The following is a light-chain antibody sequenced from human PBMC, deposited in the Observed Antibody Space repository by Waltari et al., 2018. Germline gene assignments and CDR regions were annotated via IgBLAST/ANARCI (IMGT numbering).Light chain of an antibody. Sequence: QSALTQPASVSGSPGQSITISCTGTRSDVGGYNYVSWDQHHPGKAPKLMIYEVSNRPSGVSNRFSGSKSGNTASLTISGLQPDDEADYYCNSYTSSITRVFGTGTKVTVL. V-gene: IGLV2-14*01. J-gene: IGLJ1*01. CDR1: RSDVGGYNY. CDR3: NSYTSSITRV. CDR2: EVS.